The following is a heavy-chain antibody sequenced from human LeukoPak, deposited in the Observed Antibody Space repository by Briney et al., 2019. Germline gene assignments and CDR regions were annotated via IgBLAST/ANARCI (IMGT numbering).Heavy chain of an antibody. D-gene: IGHD1-20*01. CDR2: ISGSGGST. CDR1: AFTFRSYA. CDR3: AKPKDNSLYCFDY. V-gene: IGHV3-23*01. J-gene: IGHJ4*02. Sequence: GGSLRLSCAASAFTFRSYAMSWVRQAGGKGLEWVSAISGSGGSTYYADSVKGRFTISRDNSKNTLYLQMSSLRAEDTAVYYCAKPKDNSLYCFDYWGQGTMVSVSS.